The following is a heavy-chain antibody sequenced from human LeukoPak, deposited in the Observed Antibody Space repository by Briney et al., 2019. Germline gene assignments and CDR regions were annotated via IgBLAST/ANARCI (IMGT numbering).Heavy chain of an antibody. D-gene: IGHD3-22*01. CDR3: ARVAYDSSGSVDY. CDR1: GFTFSSYA. J-gene: IGHJ4*02. CDR2: ISYDGSNK. Sequence: GGSLRLSCAASGFTFSSYAMHWVRQAPGKRLEWVAVISYDGSNKYYADSVKGRFTISRDNSKNTLYLQMNSLRAEDTAVYYCARVAYDSSGSVDYWGQGTLVTVSS. V-gene: IGHV3-30-3*01.